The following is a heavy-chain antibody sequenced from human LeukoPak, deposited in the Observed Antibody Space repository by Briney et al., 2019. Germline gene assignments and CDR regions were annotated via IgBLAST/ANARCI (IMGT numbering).Heavy chain of an antibody. CDR3: ARVNYDFWSGYYSLDY. Sequence: PSETLSLTCTVSGGSISSYYWSWIRQPPGKGLEWIGYIYYSGSTNYNPSLKSRVTISVDTSKNQFSLKLSPVTAADTAVYYCARVNYDFWSGYYSLDYWGQGTLVTVSS. CDR1: GGSISSYY. CDR2: IYYSGST. D-gene: IGHD3-3*01. V-gene: IGHV4-59*01. J-gene: IGHJ4*02.